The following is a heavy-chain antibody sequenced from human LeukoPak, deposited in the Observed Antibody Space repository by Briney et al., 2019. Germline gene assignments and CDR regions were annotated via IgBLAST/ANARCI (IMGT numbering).Heavy chain of an antibody. CDR1: GFAFSSYA. CDR2: ISGSSGST. Sequence: PGGSLRLSCAASGFAFSSYAMSWVRQAPGKGLEWVSAISGSSGSTYYADSVKGRFTIPRDNSKNTLYLQMNSLRAEDTAVYYCAKGALRFGELSGHWGQGTLVTVSS. CDR3: AKGALRFGELSGH. J-gene: IGHJ4*02. V-gene: IGHV3-23*01. D-gene: IGHD3-10*01.